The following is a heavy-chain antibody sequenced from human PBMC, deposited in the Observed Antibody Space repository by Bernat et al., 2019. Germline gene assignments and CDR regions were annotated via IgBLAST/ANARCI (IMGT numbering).Heavy chain of an antibody. CDR2: ISYDGRNK. V-gene: IGHV3-30*18. Sequence: QVQLVESGGGVVQPGRSLRLSCAASGFTFSSYGMHWVRQAPGKGLEWVAVISYDGRNKYYADSVKGRFTISRDDSKNPLCLQMNSLRAEVAGVYYCAKGRCSGGSCYSPFDYRGQGTLVTASS. J-gene: IGHJ4*02. D-gene: IGHD2-15*01. CDR1: GFTFSSYG. CDR3: AKGRCSGGSCYSPFDY.